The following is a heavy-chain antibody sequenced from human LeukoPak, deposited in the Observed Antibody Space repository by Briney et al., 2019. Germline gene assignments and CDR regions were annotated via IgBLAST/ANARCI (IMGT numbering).Heavy chain of an antibody. J-gene: IGHJ5*02. CDR2: VYSSGST. D-gene: IGHD2-15*01. CDR3: ARDFANFGSFDP. Sequence: SETLSLTCTVSGGSISSYYWSWIRQPAGKGLEWIGRVYSSGSTSYNPSLRSRLTISVDTSKNQFSLNLSSVTAADTAVYYCARDFANFGSFDPWGQGTLVTVSS. V-gene: IGHV4-4*07. CDR1: GGSISSYY.